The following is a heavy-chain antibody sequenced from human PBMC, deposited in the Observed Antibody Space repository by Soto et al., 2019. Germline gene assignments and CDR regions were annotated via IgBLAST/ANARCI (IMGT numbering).Heavy chain of an antibody. CDR3: ARDGSRAYSYYYYYGMDV. Sequence: QVQLVQSGAEVKKPGASVKVSCKASGYTFTSYAMHWVRQAPGQRLEWMGWINAGNGNTKYSQKFQGRVTITRDTSASTAYMELSSLRSEDTAVYYCARDGSRAYSYYYYYGMDVWGQGTTVTVSS. CDR1: GYTFTSYA. V-gene: IGHV1-3*01. D-gene: IGHD3-10*01. CDR2: INAGNGNT. J-gene: IGHJ6*02.